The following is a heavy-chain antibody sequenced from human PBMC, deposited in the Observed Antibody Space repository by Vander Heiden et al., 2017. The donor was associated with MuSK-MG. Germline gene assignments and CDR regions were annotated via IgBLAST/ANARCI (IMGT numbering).Heavy chain of an antibody. CDR2: IKQDGSEK. J-gene: IGHJ4*02. D-gene: IGHD4-17*01. CDR3: ARAYGDYDY. Sequence: EVQLVESAGGLVQPGGSLRLSCAPSGFTFRSYWMSWVRQAQGKGLEWVANIKQDGSEKYYVDSVKGRFTISRDNAKNSLYLQMNSLRAEDTAVYYCARAYGDYDYWGQGTLVTVSS. V-gene: IGHV3-7*03. CDR1: GFTFRSYW.